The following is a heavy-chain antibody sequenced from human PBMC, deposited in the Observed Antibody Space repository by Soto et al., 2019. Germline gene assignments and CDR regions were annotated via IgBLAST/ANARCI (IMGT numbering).Heavy chain of an antibody. CDR2: ISTGSSSAI. CDR1: GFTFRSYS. J-gene: IGHJ4*02. CDR3: ARGTLDY. V-gene: IGHV3-48*01. Sequence: EVQLVESGGGLVQPGGPLRLSCAASGFTFRSYSMNWVRQAPGKGLEWVSYISTGSSSAIYYADSVKGRFTMSRDNAKSSLYLQMNSLRAEDTAVYYCARGTLDYWGQGTLVTVSS.